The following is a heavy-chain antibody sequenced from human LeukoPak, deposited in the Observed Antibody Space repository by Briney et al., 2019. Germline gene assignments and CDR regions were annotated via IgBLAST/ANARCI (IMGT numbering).Heavy chain of an antibody. J-gene: IGHJ4*02. D-gene: IGHD5-18*01. Sequence: PSETLSLTCTVSGGSISSYCWSWIRQPPGKGLEWIGYIYYSGSTNYNPSLKSRVTISVDTSKNQFSLKLSSVTAADTAVYYCAREYYSYGGNYFDYWGQGTLVTVSS. V-gene: IGHV4-59*01. CDR2: IYYSGST. CDR1: GGSISSYC. CDR3: AREYYSYGGNYFDY.